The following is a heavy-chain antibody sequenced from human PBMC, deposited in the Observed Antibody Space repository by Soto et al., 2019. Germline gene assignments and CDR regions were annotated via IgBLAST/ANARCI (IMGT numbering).Heavy chain of an antibody. V-gene: IGHV3-33*01. Sequence: QVQLVESGGGVVQPGRSLRLSCAASGFTFSSYGMHWVRQAPGKGLEWVAVIWYDGSNKYYADSVKGRFTISRDNSKNTLYLQTNSLRAEDTAVYYCARGSGSGYYFDYWGQGTLVTVSS. D-gene: IGHD3-22*01. CDR3: ARGSGSGYYFDY. J-gene: IGHJ4*02. CDR1: GFTFSSYG. CDR2: IWYDGSNK.